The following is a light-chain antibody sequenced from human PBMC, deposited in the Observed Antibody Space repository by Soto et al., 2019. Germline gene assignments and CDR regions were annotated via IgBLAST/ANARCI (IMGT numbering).Light chain of an antibody. V-gene: IGKV1-33*01. CDR2: YAS. J-gene: IGKJ3*01. CDR1: QDISNY. Sequence: DIQMTQSPSSLSASVGDRVTITCQASQDISNYLNWYQQKPGKAPQLLIYYASNLETGVPSRFSGSGSGTDFTFTISSLQPEDIATYYCKQYDNLPPFTFGHGTKVDIK. CDR3: KQYDNLPPFT.